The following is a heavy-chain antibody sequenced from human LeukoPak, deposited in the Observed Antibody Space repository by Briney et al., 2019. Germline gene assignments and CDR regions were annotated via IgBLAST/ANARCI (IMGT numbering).Heavy chain of an antibody. V-gene: IGHV4-4*07. CDR3: ARDNSPGYGGVTNAFDI. D-gene: IGHD3-16*01. Sequence: PSETLSLTCTVSGGSISSYYWSWIRQPAGKGLEWIGRIYTSGSTNYNPSLKSRVTMSVDTSKNQFSLKLSSVTAADTAVYYCARDNSPGYGGVTNAFDIWGQGTMVTVSS. CDR2: IYTSGST. CDR1: GGSISSYY. J-gene: IGHJ3*02.